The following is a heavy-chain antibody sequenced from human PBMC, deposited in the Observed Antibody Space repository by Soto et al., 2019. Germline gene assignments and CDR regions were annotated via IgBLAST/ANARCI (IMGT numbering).Heavy chain of an antibody. CDR3: ARQLPPYSGRSDAFDI. J-gene: IGHJ3*02. D-gene: IGHD1-26*01. V-gene: IGHV5-51*01. CDR2: IYPGDSDT. Sequence: GESLKISCKGSGYSFTSYWIGWVRQMPGKGLEWMGIIYPGDSDTRYSPSFQGQVTISADKSISTAYLQWSSLKASDTAMYYCARQLPPYSGRSDAFDIWGQGTMVTVSS. CDR1: GYSFTSYW.